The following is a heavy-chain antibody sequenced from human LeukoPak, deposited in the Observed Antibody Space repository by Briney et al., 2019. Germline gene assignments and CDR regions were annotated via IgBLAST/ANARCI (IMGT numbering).Heavy chain of an antibody. J-gene: IGHJ3*02. V-gene: IGHV4-4*07. CDR3: TRLITGTTTPFDI. CDR2: VYTSGST. D-gene: IGHD1-7*01. CDR1: GGSISGYY. Sequence: KTSETLSLTCSVSGGSISGYYWTWIRQPAGKGLEWIGRVYTSGSTHYNPSLKTRLTMSVDTSKNQFSLKLSSVTAADTAVYYCTRLITGTTTPFDIWGQGTMVTVSS.